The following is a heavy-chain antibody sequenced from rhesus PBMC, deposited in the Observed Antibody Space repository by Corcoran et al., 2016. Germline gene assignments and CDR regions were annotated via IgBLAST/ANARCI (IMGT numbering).Heavy chain of an antibody. CDR2: LSESGGTT. CDR3: TRSSYSTYYGLDS. D-gene: IGHD5-12*01. V-gene: IGHV3-100*02. CDR1: GFPFSSSE. Sequence: EVQLVESGGGLVKPWGSLRLSCVASGFPFSSSEMHLVRQAPGQGLEWVSVLSESGGTTYYADSVKGRFTISRDNAKNSLFLQMNSLRAEDTAVYYCTRSSYSTYYGLDSWSQGVVVTVSS. J-gene: IGHJ6*01.